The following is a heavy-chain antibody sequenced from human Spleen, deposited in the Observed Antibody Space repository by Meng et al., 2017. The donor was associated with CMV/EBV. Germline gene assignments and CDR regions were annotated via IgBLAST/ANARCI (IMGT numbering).Heavy chain of an antibody. CDR1: GFSFSNYA. CDR3: ATIAGPPS. Sequence: GESLKISCTASGFSFSNYAMHWVRQAPGKGLEWVAFIRYDGSTEYYTDSVKGRFTISRDNSRNTLYLQMNSLRADDTANYYCATIAGPPSRGQGTLVTVSS. CDR2: IRYDGSTE. J-gene: IGHJ4*02. V-gene: IGHV3-30*02.